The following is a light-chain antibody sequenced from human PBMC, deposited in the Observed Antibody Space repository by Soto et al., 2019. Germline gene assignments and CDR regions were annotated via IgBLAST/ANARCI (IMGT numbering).Light chain of an antibody. CDR3: QQYGSSGYT. V-gene: IGKV3-20*01. CDR1: QSVSSSY. Sequence: EIVLTQSPGTLSLSPGERATLSCRASQSVSSSYLAWYQQKPGQAPRLLIYAVSSRATGIPDRFSGSGSGTDFTLTISRLEPEDFAVYYCQQYGSSGYTFGQGTKLAIK. CDR2: AVS. J-gene: IGKJ2*01.